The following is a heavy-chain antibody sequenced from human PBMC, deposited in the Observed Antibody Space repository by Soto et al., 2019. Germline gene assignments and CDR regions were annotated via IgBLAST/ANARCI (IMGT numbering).Heavy chain of an antibody. V-gene: IGHV4-4*07. J-gene: IGHJ4*02. CDR2: IYTSGST. Sequence: SESLSLTSTVSGGSISSYSWSWIRQPAGKGLEWIGRIYTSGSTNYNPSLKSRVTMSVDTSKNQFSLKLSSVTAADTAVYYCARDAPITFGGVHLFDYWGQGTLVTVSS. D-gene: IGHD3-16*01. CDR1: GGSISSYS. CDR3: ARDAPITFGGVHLFDY.